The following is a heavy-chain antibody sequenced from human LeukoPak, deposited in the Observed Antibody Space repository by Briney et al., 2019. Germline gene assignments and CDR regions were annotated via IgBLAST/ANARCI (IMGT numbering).Heavy chain of an antibody. Sequence: PGRSLRLSCVASGFIFSDHPFHWVRQSPDKGLEWVALIGSDGTKKYYADSVQGRFTVSRENSKNTLFLQMNTLRADDTAVYFCAGQMTSTRLFDSWGQGTLVTVSS. CDR3: AGQMTSTRLFDS. V-gene: IGHV3-30*04. CDR2: IGSDGTKK. J-gene: IGHJ4*02. CDR1: GFIFSDHP. D-gene: IGHD5/OR15-5a*01.